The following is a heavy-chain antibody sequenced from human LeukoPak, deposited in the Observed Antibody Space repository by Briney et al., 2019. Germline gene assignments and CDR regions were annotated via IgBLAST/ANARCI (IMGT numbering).Heavy chain of an antibody. CDR3: TREWVEMATFNYYYGMDV. Sequence: GGSLRLSCAASGFTFSSYAMSWVRQAPGKGLEWVGFIRSKAYGGTTEYAASVKGRFTISRDDSKSIAYLQMNSLKTEDTAVYYCTREWVEMATFNYYYGMDVWGQGTTVTVSS. J-gene: IGHJ6*02. CDR1: GFTFSSYA. CDR2: IRSKAYGGTT. D-gene: IGHD5-24*01. V-gene: IGHV3-49*04.